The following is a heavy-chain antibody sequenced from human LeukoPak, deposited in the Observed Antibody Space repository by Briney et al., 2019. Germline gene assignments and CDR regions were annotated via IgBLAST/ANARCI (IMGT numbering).Heavy chain of an antibody. Sequence: ESGPTLVKPTQPVTLTCTFSGFSLNTNGVGVGWMRQPPGKALEWLALINCDDDKRYSPSLQSRLTITKDTAKTQVVLTMTNMDPVDTATYYCAHSGRDGYQGSAFDIWGQGTVATVSS. CDR3: AHSGRDGYQGSAFDI. V-gene: IGHV2-5*02. CDR2: INCDDDK. J-gene: IGHJ3*02. CDR1: GFSLNTNGVG. D-gene: IGHD5-24*01.